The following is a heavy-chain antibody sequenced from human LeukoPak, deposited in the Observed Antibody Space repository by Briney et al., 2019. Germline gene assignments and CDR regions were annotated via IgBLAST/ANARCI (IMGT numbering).Heavy chain of an antibody. CDR2: ISSSSSTI. CDR1: GFTFSSYS. CDR3: ARDRLDGQGWYFDY. Sequence: GGSLRLSCAASGFTFSSYSMNWVRQAPGKGLEWVSYISSSSSTIYYADSVKGRFTISRDNAKNSLYLQMNSLRDEDTAVYYCARDRLDGQGWYFDYWGQGTLVTVSS. D-gene: IGHD5-24*01. J-gene: IGHJ4*02. V-gene: IGHV3-48*02.